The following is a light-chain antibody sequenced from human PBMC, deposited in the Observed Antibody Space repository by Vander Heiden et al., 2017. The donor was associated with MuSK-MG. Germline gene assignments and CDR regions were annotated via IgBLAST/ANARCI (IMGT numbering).Light chain of an antibody. CDR1: NIGSKN. CDR3: QVWDSRVV. CDR2: RDS. Sequence: SYELTQPLSVSVARGQTARITCGGNNIGSKNVHWYQQKPGQAPVLVIYRDSNRPSGIPERFSASNSGNTATLTISRAQAGDEADYYCQVWDSRVVFGGGTKLTVL. J-gene: IGLJ2*01. V-gene: IGLV3-9*01.